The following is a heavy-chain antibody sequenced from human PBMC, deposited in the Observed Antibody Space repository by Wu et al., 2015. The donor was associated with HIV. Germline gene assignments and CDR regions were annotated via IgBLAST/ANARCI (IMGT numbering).Heavy chain of an antibody. J-gene: IGHJ3*02. Sequence: QVQLVQSGAEVKKPGASVKVSCKASGYTFTSYGISWVRQAPGQGLEWMGWISAYNGNTNYAQKLQGRVTMTTDTSTSTAYMELSSLRSEDTAVYYCARGAVMYYGLGDYEFLSFDIVGQGTMVTVSS. CDR3: ARGAVMYYGLGDYEFLSFDI. V-gene: IGHV1-18*01. D-gene: IGHD3-16*01. CDR1: GYTFTSYG. CDR2: ISAYNGNT.